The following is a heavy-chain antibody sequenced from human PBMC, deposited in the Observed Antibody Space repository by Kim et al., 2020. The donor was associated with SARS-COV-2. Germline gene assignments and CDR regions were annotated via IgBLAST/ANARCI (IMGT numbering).Heavy chain of an antibody. J-gene: IGHJ3*02. Sequence: SETLSLTCAVYGGSFSGYYWSWIRQPPGKGLEWIGEINHSGSTNYNPSLKSRVTISVDTSKNQFSLKLSSVTAADTAVYYCARRFIVVVTANRPAFDIWGQGTMGTVSS. D-gene: IGHD2-21*02. CDR3: ARRFIVVVTANRPAFDI. CDR1: GGSFSGYY. CDR2: INHSGST. V-gene: IGHV4-34*01.